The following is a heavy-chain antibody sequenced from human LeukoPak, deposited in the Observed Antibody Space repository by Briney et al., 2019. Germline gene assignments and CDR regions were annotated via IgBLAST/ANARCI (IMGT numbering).Heavy chain of an antibody. J-gene: IGHJ4*02. V-gene: IGHV3-7*01. Sequence: GGSLRLSCAASGFTFSSYWMSWVRQAPGKGLEWVANIKQDGSEKYYVDSVKGRFTISRDNAKNSLYLQMNSLRAEDTAVYYCARDPSLIGAVAGTQDYWGQGTLVTVSS. CDR1: GFTFSSYW. CDR2: IKQDGSEK. D-gene: IGHD6-19*01. CDR3: ARDPSLIGAVAGTQDY.